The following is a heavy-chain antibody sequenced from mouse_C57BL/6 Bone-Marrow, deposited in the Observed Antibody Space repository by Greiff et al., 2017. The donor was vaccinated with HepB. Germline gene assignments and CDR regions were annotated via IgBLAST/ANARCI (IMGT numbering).Heavy chain of an antibody. CDR2: INPSTGGT. CDR1: GYSFTGYY. D-gene: IGHD2-3*01. J-gene: IGHJ2*01. V-gene: IGHV1-42*01. Sequence: EVQLQQSGPELVKPGASVKISCKASGYSFTGYYMNWVKQSPEKSLEWIGEINPSTGGTTYNQKFKAKATLTVDKSSSTAYMQLKSLTSEDSAVYYCARGWLLLCWGQGTTLTVSS. CDR3: ARGWLLLC.